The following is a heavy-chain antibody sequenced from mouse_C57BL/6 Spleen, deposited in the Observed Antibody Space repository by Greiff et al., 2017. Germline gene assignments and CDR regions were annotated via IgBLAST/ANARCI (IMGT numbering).Heavy chain of an antibody. CDR1: GFNIKNTY. CDR3: ARQRYYYGSSYWYFDV. V-gene: IGHV14-3*01. Sequence: VQLKQSVAELVRPGASVKLSCTASGFNIKNTYMHWVKQRPEQGLEWIGRIDPANGNTKYAPKFQGKATITADTSSNTAYLQLSSLTSEDTAIYYCARQRYYYGSSYWYFDVWGTGTTVTVSS. CDR2: IDPANGNT. D-gene: IGHD1-1*01. J-gene: IGHJ1*03.